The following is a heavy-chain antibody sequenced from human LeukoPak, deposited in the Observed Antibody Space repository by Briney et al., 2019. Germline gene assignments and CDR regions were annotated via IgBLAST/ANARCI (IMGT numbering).Heavy chain of an antibody. CDR3: TRAESTGSYLRGEYYFDY. CDR1: GFTFGDYA. V-gene: IGHV3-49*04. D-gene: IGHD3-10*01. CDR2: IRSKAYGGTT. Sequence: PGGSLRLSCTASGFTFGDYAMSWVRQAPGKGLEWVGFIRSKAYGGTTEYAASVKGRFTISRDDSKSIAYLQMNSLKTEDTAVYYCTRAESTGSYLRGEYYFDYWGQGTLVTVSS. J-gene: IGHJ4*02.